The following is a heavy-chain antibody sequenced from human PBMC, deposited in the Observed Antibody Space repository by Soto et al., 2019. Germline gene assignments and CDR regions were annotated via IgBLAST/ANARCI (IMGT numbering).Heavy chain of an antibody. D-gene: IGHD2-2*01. V-gene: IGHV4-59*03. CDR1: GGSISSYF. Sequence: PSETLSLTCSVSGGSISSYFRNWLRQPPGKGLEWIGYIYDDGTTDYNPSLKSRATILLAMSKNQVSLKLSSVTAADTAVYYCVASRSAIYGDAFDIWGQGTMVTVSS. CDR2: IYDDGTT. J-gene: IGHJ3*02. CDR3: VASRSAIYGDAFDI.